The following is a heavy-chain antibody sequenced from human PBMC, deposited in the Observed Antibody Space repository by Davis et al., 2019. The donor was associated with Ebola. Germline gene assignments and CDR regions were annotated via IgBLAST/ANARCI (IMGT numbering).Heavy chain of an antibody. CDR2: ISGSDGNT. D-gene: IGHD5-12*01. J-gene: IGHJ4*02. V-gene: IGHV3-23*01. Sequence: GESLKISCAASGFTFSNYGMNWVRQAPGKGLEWGSGISGSDGNTYYADSVKGRFTISRDNAKNTLYLQRNSLRAEDTAVYYWAKGEGYSGYDYLDYLFDYWGQGTLVTVSS. CDR1: GFTFSNYG. CDR3: AKGEGYSGYDYLDYLFDY.